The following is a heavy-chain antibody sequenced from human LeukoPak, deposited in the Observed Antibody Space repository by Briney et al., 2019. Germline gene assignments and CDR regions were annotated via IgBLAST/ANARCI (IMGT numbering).Heavy chain of an antibody. CDR2: ISAYNGNT. CDR3: ARLGIAAAENYFDY. Sequence: GASVKLSCKASGYTFTSYGISWVRQAPGQGLEWMGWISAYNGNTNYAQKLQGRVTMTTDTSTSTAYMELRSLRSDDTAVYYCARLGIAAAENYFDYWGQGTLVTASS. D-gene: IGHD6-13*01. CDR1: GYTFTSYG. V-gene: IGHV1-18*04. J-gene: IGHJ4*02.